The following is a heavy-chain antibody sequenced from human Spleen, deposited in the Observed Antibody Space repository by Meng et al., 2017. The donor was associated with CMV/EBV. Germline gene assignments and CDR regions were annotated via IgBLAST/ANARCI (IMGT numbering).Heavy chain of an antibody. V-gene: IGHV1-2*02. Sequence: ASVKVSCKASGYTFSGYYMHWVRQAPGQGLEWMGWINPNSGGANYAQKFQGRVTMTTDTSTSTAYMELRSLRSDDTAVYYCARDMGGLRFLEWLLNYYYGMDVWGQGTTVTVSS. CDR2: INPNSGGA. CDR1: GYTFSGYY. J-gene: IGHJ6*02. CDR3: ARDMGGLRFLEWLLNYYYGMDV. D-gene: IGHD3-3*01.